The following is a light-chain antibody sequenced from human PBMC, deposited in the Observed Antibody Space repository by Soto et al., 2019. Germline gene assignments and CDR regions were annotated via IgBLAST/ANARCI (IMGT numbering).Light chain of an antibody. V-gene: IGKV1-9*01. CDR1: QGISTY. Sequence: HLTQSPSSLSASVGYIVTITCRASQGISTYLAWYQQKLGEAPKVLIYAANTLQRGVPSRFSGRGYGTDFTLTISSLQPEDFATYYCLQLKSYPLTFGQGTRLENK. CDR2: AAN. J-gene: IGKJ5*01. CDR3: LQLKSYPLT.